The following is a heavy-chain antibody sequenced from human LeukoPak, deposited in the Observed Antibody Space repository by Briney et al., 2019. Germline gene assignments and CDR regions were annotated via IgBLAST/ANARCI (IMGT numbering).Heavy chain of an antibody. CDR2: IYSGGST. J-gene: IGHJ4*02. D-gene: IGHD2-2*02. V-gene: IGHV3-53*01. CDR3: AKDRAGIVVVPAAIIAAAVYFDY. Sequence: GGSLRLSCAASGFTVSSNYMSWVRQAPGKGLEWVSVIYSGGSTYYADSVKGRFTISRDNSKNTLYLQMNSLRAEDTAVYYCAKDRAGIVVVPAAIIAAAVYFDYWGQGTLVTVSS. CDR1: GFTVSSNY.